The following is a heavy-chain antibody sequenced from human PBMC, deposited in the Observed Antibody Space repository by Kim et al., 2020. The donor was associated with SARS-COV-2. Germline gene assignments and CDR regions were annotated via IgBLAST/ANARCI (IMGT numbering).Heavy chain of an antibody. D-gene: IGHD5-18*01. V-gene: IGHV4-59*01. Sequence: SETLSLTCTVSGGSISSYYWSWIRQPPGKGLEWIGYIYYSGSTNYNPSLKSRVTISVDTSKNQFSLKLSSVTAADTAVYYCARTKDTAMGRLFDYWGQGTLVTVSS. J-gene: IGHJ4*02. CDR1: GGSISSYY. CDR2: IYYSGST. CDR3: ARTKDTAMGRLFDY.